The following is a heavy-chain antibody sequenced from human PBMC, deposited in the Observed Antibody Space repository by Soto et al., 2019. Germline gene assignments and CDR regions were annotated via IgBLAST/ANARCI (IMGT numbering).Heavy chain of an antibody. Sequence: LRLSCAASGFTFSSYGMHWVRQAPGKGLEWVAVIWYDGSNKYYADSVKGRFTISRDNSKNTLYLQMNSLRAEDTAVYHCARDRNADSSGYYYYYGMDVWGQGTTVTVSS. CDR3: ARDRNADSSGYYYYYGMDV. D-gene: IGHD3-22*01. J-gene: IGHJ6*02. V-gene: IGHV3-33*01. CDR2: IWYDGSNK. CDR1: GFTFSSYG.